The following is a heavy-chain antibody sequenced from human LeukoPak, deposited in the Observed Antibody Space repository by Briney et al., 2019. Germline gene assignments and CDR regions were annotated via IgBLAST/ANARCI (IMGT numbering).Heavy chain of an antibody. CDR1: GVSFSGYY. Sequence: SETLSLTCAVYGVSFSGYYWSWLRQPPGKGLEGGGEINHSGSTNYNPSLKSRVTISVDTSKNQFSLKLSSVTAADTAVYYCARGVIVVVVAATGVNAFDIWGQGTMVTVSS. D-gene: IGHD2-15*01. CDR3: ARGVIVVVVAATGVNAFDI. CDR2: INHSGST. V-gene: IGHV4-34*01. J-gene: IGHJ3*02.